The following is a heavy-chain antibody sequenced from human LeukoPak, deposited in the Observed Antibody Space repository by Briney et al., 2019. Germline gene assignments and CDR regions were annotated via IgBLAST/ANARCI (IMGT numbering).Heavy chain of an antibody. J-gene: IGHJ1*01. V-gene: IGHV1-2*02. CDR1: GYTFTGYY. CDR2: INPSSGGT. D-gene: IGHD3-16*01. Sequence: ASVKVSCKASGYTFTGYYMHWVRQAPGQGLEWMGWINPSSGGTNYAQKFQGRVTMTRDTSISTAYMELSRLRSDDTAVYYCARDRTGVFPEYFQHWGQGTLVTVSS. CDR3: ARDRTGVFPEYFQH.